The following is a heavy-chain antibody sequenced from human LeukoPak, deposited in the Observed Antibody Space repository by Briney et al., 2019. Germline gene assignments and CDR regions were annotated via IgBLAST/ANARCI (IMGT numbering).Heavy chain of an antibody. CDR1: GASISSHY. Sequence: SETLSLTCSVSGASISSHYWSWIRQPPGKGLEWIAYFYDSGSTNYNASLRSRVTISIDTSKNQFSLKLSSVTAADSAVYYCARHRHGCGTDYWGQGTLVTVSS. V-gene: IGHV4-59*08. CDR3: ARHRHGCGTDY. D-gene: IGHD2-15*01. CDR2: FYDSGST. J-gene: IGHJ4*02.